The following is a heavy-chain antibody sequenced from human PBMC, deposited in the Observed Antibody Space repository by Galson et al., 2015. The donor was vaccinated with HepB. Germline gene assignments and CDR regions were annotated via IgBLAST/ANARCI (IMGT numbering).Heavy chain of an antibody. J-gene: IGHJ4*02. Sequence: SLRLSCAASGFTFSSYWMHWVRQAPGKGLVWVSRINSDGSSTSYADSVKGRFTISRDNAKNTLYLQMNSLRAEDTAVYYCARGPVPPTLWFGELLSFDYWGQGTLVTVSS. CDR2: INSDGSST. D-gene: IGHD3-10*01. CDR1: GFTFSSYW. CDR3: ARGPVPPTLWFGELLSFDY. V-gene: IGHV3-74*01.